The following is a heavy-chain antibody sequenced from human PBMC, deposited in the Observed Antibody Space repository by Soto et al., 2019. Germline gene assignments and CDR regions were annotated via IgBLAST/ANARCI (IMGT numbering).Heavy chain of an antibody. CDR2: IYHIGTT. CDR1: GGSINSGGFS. J-gene: IGHJ4*02. Sequence: LSLTCAVSGGSINSGGFSWSWIRQPPGKGLEWIGYIYHIGTTYYNPSLKSRVTISVDRSKNEFSLKLYSATAADTAVYYCARFSGTYLDSWGQGMLVTVSS. CDR3: ARFSGTYLDS. D-gene: IGHD1-26*01. V-gene: IGHV4-30-2*01.